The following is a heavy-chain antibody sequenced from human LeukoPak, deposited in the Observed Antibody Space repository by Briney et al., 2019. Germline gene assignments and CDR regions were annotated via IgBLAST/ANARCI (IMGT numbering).Heavy chain of an antibody. Sequence: SGTLSLTCAVSGGSISSSNWWSWVRQPPGKGLEWIGEIYHSGSTNYNPSLKSRVTISVDKSKNQFSLKLSSVTAADTAVYYCARVHPYCGGDCYAFDIWGQGTMVTVSS. CDR3: ARVHPYCGGDCYAFDI. CDR2: IYHSGST. V-gene: IGHV4-4*02. CDR1: GGSISSSNW. D-gene: IGHD2-21*02. J-gene: IGHJ3*02.